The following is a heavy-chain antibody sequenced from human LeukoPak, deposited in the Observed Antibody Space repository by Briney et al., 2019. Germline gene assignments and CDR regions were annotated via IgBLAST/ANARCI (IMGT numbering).Heavy chain of an antibody. J-gene: IGHJ5*02. CDR1: GFTFSSYA. D-gene: IGHD3-9*01. CDR2: ISGSGGST. CDR3: AKVAPRYFDWLLNNWFDP. Sequence: PGGSLRLSCAASGFTFSSYAMSWVRQAPGKGLEWASAISGSGGSTYYADSVKGRFTISRDNSKNTLYLQMNSLRAEDTAVYYCAKVAPRYFDWLLNNWFDPWGQGTLVTVSS. V-gene: IGHV3-23*01.